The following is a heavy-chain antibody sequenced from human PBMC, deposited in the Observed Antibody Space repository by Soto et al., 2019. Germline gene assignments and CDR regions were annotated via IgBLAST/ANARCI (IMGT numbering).Heavy chain of an antibody. CDR2: ISYDGSNK. CDR3: ARDKFPGHGRLAKGEYYYGMDV. Sequence: GGSLRLSCAASGFTFSSYAMHWVRQAPGKGLEWVAVISYDGSNKYYADSVKGRFTISRDNSKNTLYLQMNSLRAEETAVYYCARDKFPGHGRLAKGEYYYGMDVWGQGTTVTVSS. J-gene: IGHJ6*02. D-gene: IGHD6-19*01. V-gene: IGHV3-30-3*01. CDR1: GFTFSSYA.